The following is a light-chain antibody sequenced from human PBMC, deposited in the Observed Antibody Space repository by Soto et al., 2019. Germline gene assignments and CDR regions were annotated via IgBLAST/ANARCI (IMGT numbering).Light chain of an antibody. CDR2: HTS. V-gene: IGKV3D-20*02. CDR1: QSVGGSF. Sequence: ETVLTQSPGTLSLSPGERATLSCRASQSVGGSFLAWYQQRPGQAPRLLIYHTSYRATGIPDRFSGSGSGTDFTLTISSLEPEDFAVYYCQQRSNWPPITFGQGTRLEIK. CDR3: QQRSNWPPIT. J-gene: IGKJ5*01.